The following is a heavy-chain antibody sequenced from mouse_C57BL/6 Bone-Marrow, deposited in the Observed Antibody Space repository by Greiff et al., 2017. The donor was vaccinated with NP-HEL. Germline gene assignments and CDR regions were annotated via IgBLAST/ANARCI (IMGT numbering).Heavy chain of an antibody. Sequence: EVKLVESGGGLVQPGGSLKLSCAASGFTFSDYYLYWVRQTPEKRLEWVAYISNGGGSTYYPQTVKGRFTISRDNAKNPLYLQMSRLKSEDTAMYYCARHKGSSPYAMDYWGQGTSVTVSS. CDR3: ARHKGSSPYAMDY. V-gene: IGHV5-12*01. CDR2: ISNGGGST. D-gene: IGHD1-1*01. CDR1: GFTFSDYY. J-gene: IGHJ4*01.